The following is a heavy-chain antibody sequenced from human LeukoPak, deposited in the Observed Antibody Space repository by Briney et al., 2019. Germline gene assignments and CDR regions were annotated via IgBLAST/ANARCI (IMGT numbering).Heavy chain of an antibody. D-gene: IGHD6-19*01. V-gene: IGHV3-7*01. CDR3: ARDRGSSGWYEFDY. CDR2: IKQDGSEK. Sequence: GGSLRISCAASGFNSSSYWMSWVRQAPGKGLEWVANIKQDGSEKYYVDSVKGRFTISRDNAKNSLYLQMNSLRAEDTAVYYCARDRGSSGWYEFDYWGQGTLVTVSS. CDR1: GFNSSSYW. J-gene: IGHJ4*02.